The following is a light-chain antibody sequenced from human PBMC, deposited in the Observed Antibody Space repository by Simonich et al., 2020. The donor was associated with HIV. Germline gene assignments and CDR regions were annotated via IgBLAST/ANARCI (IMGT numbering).Light chain of an antibody. CDR1: QGISSA. J-gene: IGKJ1*01. CDR3: QQYYSTPRT. CDR2: DAS. V-gene: IGKV1-13*02. Sequence: AIQLTQSPSSLSASVGDRVTITCRASQGISSALAWYQQKPGKAPKLLLYDASGLQSGVPSRFSGGGSGTDYTITISSLQPEDFATYYCQQYYSTPRTFGQGTKVEIK.